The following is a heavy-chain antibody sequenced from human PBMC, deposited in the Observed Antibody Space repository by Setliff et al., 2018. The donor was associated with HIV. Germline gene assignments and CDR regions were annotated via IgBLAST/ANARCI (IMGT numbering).Heavy chain of an antibody. D-gene: IGHD3-16*01. J-gene: IGHJ4*02. Sequence: SETLSLTCSVSGGCIDRSNYYWGWIRQSPGKGLEWIGNIHYSGSTYYNPSLKSRVTISVDTCRNQFYLDLSSVTAADTAVYYCARPQRGRGGGSHFDIWGQGNLVTVSS. CDR2: IHYSGST. CDR3: ARPQRGRGGGSHFDI. V-gene: IGHV4-39*01. CDR1: GGCIDRSNYY.